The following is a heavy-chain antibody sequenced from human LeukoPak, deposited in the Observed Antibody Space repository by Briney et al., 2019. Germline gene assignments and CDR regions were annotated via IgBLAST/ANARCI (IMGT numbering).Heavy chain of an antibody. V-gene: IGHV3-23*01. CDR3: AKDVQERVPAAYFDP. CDR1: GFTFSSYA. CDR2: ISGSGGSA. D-gene: IGHD2-2*01. J-gene: IGHJ5*02. Sequence: GGSLRLSCAASGFTFSSYAMSWVRQAPGKGLEWVSAISGSGGSAYYADSVKGRFTISRDNSKNTLYLQINSLRAEDTAVYYCAKDVQERVPAAYFDPWGQGTLVTVSS.